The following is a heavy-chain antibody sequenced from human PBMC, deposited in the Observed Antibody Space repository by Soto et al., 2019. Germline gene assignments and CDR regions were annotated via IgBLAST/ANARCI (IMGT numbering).Heavy chain of an antibody. D-gene: IGHD6-13*01. V-gene: IGHV3-53*01. CDR1: GFTVSHNY. Sequence: EVQLVESGGGLIQPGGSLRLSCAAYGFTVSHNYMTWVRQAPGKGLEWVSAIYSGGSTYYADAVKGRFTISRDNSKNTLFLQMNSLRAEDTAVYSCARYIAAVGTNFYYYYNGMDDWGQGTTVTVSS. CDR3: ARYIAAVGTNFYYYYNGMDD. CDR2: IYSGGST. J-gene: IGHJ6*02.